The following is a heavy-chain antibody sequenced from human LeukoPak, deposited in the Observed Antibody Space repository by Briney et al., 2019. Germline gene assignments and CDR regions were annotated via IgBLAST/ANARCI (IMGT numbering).Heavy chain of an antibody. CDR1: GYTFTGYY. V-gene: IGHV1-8*02. J-gene: IGHJ6*02. CDR2: MNPNSGNT. CDR3: AIAASYYYYGMDV. Sequence: ASVKVSFKASGYTFTGYYMHWVRQAPAQGLEWMGWMNPNSGNTGYAQKFQGRVTMTRNTSISTAYMELSSLRSEDTAVYYCAIAASYYYYGMDVWGQGTTVTVSS.